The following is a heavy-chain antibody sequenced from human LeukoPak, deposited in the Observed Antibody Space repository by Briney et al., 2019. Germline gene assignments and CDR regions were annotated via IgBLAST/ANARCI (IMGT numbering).Heavy chain of an antibody. J-gene: IGHJ4*02. V-gene: IGHV3-7*01. CDR1: GFTFSSYW. CDR3: ARGGELLRPADY. CDR2: MNQDGSEK. Sequence: GGSLRLSCAASGFTFSSYWMSWVRQAPGKGLEWVANMNQDGSEKYYVDSVKGRFTISRDNAKNSLYLQMNNLRAEDTAVYYCARGGELLRPADYWGQGALVTVSS. D-gene: IGHD1-26*01.